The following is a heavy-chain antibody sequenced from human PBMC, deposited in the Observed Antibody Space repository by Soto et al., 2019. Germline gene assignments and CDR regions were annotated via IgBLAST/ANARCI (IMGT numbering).Heavy chain of an antibody. Sequence: EVQLLESGGGLVQPGGSLRLSCAASGFTFHIYPMTWVRQTPGKGLEWVSTISRGSDDIQYADSVKGRFTVTRDDSKKTLDLQLNGLRAEDSAVYYCARRGERWLPEDYWGQGTLVTVSS. CDR3: ARRGERWLPEDY. D-gene: IGHD6-19*01. CDR2: ISRGSDDI. CDR1: GFTFHIYP. J-gene: IGHJ4*02. V-gene: IGHV3-23*01.